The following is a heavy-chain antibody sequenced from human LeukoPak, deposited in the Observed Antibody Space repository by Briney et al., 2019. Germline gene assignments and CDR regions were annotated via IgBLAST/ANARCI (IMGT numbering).Heavy chain of an antibody. CDR2: ISYNGST. CDR3: ARDGSYDSSGYYYGRPRDHNRYFDL. V-gene: IGHV4-59*01. J-gene: IGHJ2*01. CDR1: GGSISSYY. Sequence: SETLSLTCTVSGGSISSYYWSWVRQPPGKGLEWIGYISYNGSTNYNPSLKSRVTISVDTSKNQFSLKLSSVTAADTAVYYCARDGSYDSSGYYYGRPRDHNRYFDLWGRGTLVTVSS. D-gene: IGHD3-22*01.